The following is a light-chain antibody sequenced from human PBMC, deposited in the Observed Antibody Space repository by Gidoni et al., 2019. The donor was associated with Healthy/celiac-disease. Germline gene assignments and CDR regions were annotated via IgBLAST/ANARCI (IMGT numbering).Light chain of an antibody. CDR1: SSNVGGYNY. Sequence: QSPLTQPASVSGSPGQSITISCTGTSSNVGGYNYVSWYQQHPGKAPELMIYEVSNRPSGVSNRFSGSKSGNTASLTISGLQAEDEADYYCSSYTSSSTSPYVFGTGTKVTVL. CDR2: EVS. CDR3: SSYTSSSTSPYV. J-gene: IGLJ1*01. V-gene: IGLV2-14*01.